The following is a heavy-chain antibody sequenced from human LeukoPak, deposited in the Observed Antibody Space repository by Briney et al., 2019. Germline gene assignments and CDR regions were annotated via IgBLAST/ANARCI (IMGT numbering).Heavy chain of an antibody. CDR1: GYSISSGYY. CDR2: IYHSGST. V-gene: IGHV4-38-2*02. J-gene: IGHJ5*02. CDR3: ARADSSSWYPNHNWFDP. Sequence: SETLSLTCSVSGYSISSGYYWGWIRQPPGKGLEWIGSIYHSGSTYYNPSLKLRISISVDTSKNPFSLKRSSVTAADTAVYYCARADSSSWYPNHNWFDPWGQGTLVTVSS. D-gene: IGHD6-13*01.